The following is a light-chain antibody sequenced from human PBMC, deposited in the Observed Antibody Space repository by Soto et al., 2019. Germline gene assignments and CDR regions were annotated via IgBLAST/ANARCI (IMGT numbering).Light chain of an antibody. J-gene: IGLJ2*01. CDR2: EVY. CDR1: SSDVGGYNF. Sequence: QSALTQPPSASGSPGQSVTISCTGTSSDVGGYNFVSWYQRHPGEAPKLLIYEVYKRPSGVPDRSSGSKSGNTASLTVSGLQAEDEADYYCSSYAGGNNYVVFGGGTKLTVL. CDR3: SSYAGGNNYVV. V-gene: IGLV2-8*01.